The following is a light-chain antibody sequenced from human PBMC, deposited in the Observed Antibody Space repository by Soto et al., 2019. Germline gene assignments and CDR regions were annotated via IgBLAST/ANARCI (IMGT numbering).Light chain of an antibody. J-gene: IGLJ2*01. Sequence: QSALTQPASVSGSPGQSITISCTGTSSDVGGYNYVSWYQQHPGKAPKLMIYDVSNRPSGVSNRFSGSKSGNTASLTISGLQAEDEADYYCSSYTSSSTHYVVFGGGTKVTV. CDR3: SSYTSSSTHYVV. V-gene: IGLV2-14*01. CDR1: SSDVGGYNY. CDR2: DVS.